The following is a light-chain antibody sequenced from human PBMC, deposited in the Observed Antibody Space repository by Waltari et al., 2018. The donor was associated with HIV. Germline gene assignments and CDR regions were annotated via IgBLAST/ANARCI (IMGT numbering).Light chain of an antibody. V-gene: IGKV1-9*01. CDR3: QQLNSYPRT. CDR1: QGISSY. J-gene: IGKJ3*01. Sequence: DIQLTQSPSFLSASVVDRVTITCLASQGISSYLDWYQQKPEKSPKLLIYAASTLQSGVPSRFSGSGSGTEITLTISSLQPEDFATYYCQQLNSYPRTFGPGTKVDIK. CDR2: AAS.